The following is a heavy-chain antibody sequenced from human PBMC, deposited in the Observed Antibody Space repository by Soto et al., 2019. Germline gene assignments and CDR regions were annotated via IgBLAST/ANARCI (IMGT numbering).Heavy chain of an antibody. V-gene: IGHV1-69*13. Sequence: SVKVSCKASGVTFSSYAISWVRQAPGQGLEWMGGIIPIFGTANYAQKFQGRVTITADESTSTAYMELSSLRSEDTAVYYCARVNGYSSPYYYYYYGMDVWGQGTTVTVSS. J-gene: IGHJ6*02. CDR3: ARVNGYSSPYYYYYYGMDV. CDR1: GVTFSSYA. D-gene: IGHD6-13*01. CDR2: IIPIFGTA.